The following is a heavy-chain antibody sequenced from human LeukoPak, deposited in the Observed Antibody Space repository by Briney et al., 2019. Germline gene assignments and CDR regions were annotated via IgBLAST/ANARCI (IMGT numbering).Heavy chain of an antibody. CDR3: ARVGGGDGSGWSTTDY. D-gene: IGHD6-19*01. Sequence: GGSLRLSCLASGFTFSTYSMSWVRQAPGKGLEWVANINQDGSEKYDVDSAKGRFTISRDNAKNSLYLQMNSLRVEDTAMYHCARVGGGDGSGWSTTDYWGQGTLVTISS. CDR2: INQDGSEK. V-gene: IGHV3-7*01. J-gene: IGHJ4*02. CDR1: GFTFSTYS.